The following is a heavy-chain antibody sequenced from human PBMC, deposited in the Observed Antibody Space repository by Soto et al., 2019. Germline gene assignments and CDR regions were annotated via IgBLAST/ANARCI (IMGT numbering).Heavy chain of an antibody. D-gene: IGHD3-9*01. J-gene: IGHJ6*02. CDR1: GYTFTSYG. CDR2: ISAYNGNT. CDR3: ARLHYDILTGYPIDYGMDV. Sequence: ASVKVSCKASGYTFTSYGISWVRQAPGQGLEWMGWISAYNGNTNYAQKLQGRVTMTTDTSTSTAYMELSSLRSEDTAVYYCARLHYDILTGYPIDYGMDVWGQGTTVTVSS. V-gene: IGHV1-18*01.